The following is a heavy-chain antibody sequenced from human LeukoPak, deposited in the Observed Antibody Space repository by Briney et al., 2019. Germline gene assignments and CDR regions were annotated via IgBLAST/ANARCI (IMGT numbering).Heavy chain of an antibody. CDR3: AADYGSGSY. CDR1: GFTFSSYG. CDR2: ISYDGSNK. V-gene: IGHV3-30*03. D-gene: IGHD3-10*01. Sequence: GGSLRLSCAASGFTFSSYGMHWVRQAPGKGLEWVAVISYDGSNKYYADSVKGRFTISRDNSKSTLYLQMNSLRAEDTAVYYCAADYGSGSYWGQGTLVTVSS. J-gene: IGHJ4*02.